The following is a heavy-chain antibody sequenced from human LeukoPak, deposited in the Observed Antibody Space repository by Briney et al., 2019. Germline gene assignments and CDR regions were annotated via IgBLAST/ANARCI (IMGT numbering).Heavy chain of an antibody. V-gene: IGHV4-61*09. CDR1: GFSISSGDDY. D-gene: IGHD2-21*02. CDR3: ARGQCGGNCAFALYFDL. J-gene: IGHJ2*01. CDR2: IYSSGST. Sequence: SQTLSLICTVTGFSISSGDDYWSWIRQPAGKELEWVVHIYSSGSTNYNPSLKSRVTISVDTSKNQFSPNLNSVTAADTAVYYCARGQCGGNCAFALYFDLWGRGTLVTVSS.